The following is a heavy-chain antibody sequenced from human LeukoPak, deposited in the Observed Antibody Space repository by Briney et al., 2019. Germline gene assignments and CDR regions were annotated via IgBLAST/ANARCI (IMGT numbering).Heavy chain of an antibody. V-gene: IGHV1-69*05. D-gene: IGHD3-10*01. CDR3: ASGGPSITMVRGALGTFDY. Sequence: GASVKVSCKASGGTFSSYAISWVRQAPGQGLEWMGGIIPIFGTANYAQTFQGRVTITTDESTSTAYMELSSLRSEDTAVYYCASGGPSITMVRGALGTFDYWGQGTLVTVSS. CDR2: IIPIFGTA. CDR1: GGTFSSYA. J-gene: IGHJ4*02.